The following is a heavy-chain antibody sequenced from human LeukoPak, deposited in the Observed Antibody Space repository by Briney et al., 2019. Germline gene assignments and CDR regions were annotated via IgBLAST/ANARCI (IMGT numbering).Heavy chain of an antibody. CDR1: GGTFSSYA. D-gene: IGHD4-4*01. V-gene: IGHV1-69*04. CDR2: IIPILGIA. Sequence: SVKVSCKASGGTFSSYAISWVRQAPGQGLEWMGRIIPILGIANYAQKFQGRVTITADKSTSTAYMELSSLRSEDTAVYYCAKPTYSNYGNNWFDPWGQGTLVTVSS. CDR3: AKPTYSNYGNNWFDP. J-gene: IGHJ5*02.